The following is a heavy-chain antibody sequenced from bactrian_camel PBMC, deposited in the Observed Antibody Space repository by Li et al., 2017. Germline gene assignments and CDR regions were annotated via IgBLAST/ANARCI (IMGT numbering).Heavy chain of an antibody. D-gene: IGHD4*01. V-gene: IGHV3S1*01. CDR1: GYTANTGC. J-gene: IGHJ4*01. CDR3: ANSRERYSDYVHVY. CDR2: INSSGGST. Sequence: HVQLVESGGAAVQNGGSLTLSCASSGYTANTGCMGWFRQAPGKGLEWVSAINSSGGSTYYADSVKGRFTISRDNAKNTLYLHLNSLKTEDTAMYYCANSRERYSDYVHVYWGQGTQVTVS.